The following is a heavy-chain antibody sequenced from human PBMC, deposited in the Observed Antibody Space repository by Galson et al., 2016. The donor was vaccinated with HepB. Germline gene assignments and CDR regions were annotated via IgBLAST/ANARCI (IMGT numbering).Heavy chain of an antibody. V-gene: IGHV1-69*06. CDR3: ARDQNYYGSGTFSQFRYGMDV. D-gene: IGHD3-10*01. Sequence: SVKVSCKASGGNFSHYAFNWVRQAPGSGLEWMGGIIPIFNRVNYAQTLQGRVTIAADTSTSTAYMELSSLRSEDTAMYYCARDQNYYGSGTFSQFRYGMDVWGQGTTVTVSS. J-gene: IGHJ6*02. CDR1: GGNFSHYA. CDR2: IIPIFNRV.